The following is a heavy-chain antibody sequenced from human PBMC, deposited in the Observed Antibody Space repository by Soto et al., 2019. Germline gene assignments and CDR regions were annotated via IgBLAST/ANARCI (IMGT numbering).Heavy chain of an antibody. Sequence: QLQLQESGSGLVKPSQTLSLTCAVSGGSISSGGYSWSWIRQPPGKGLEWIGYISHSGSTYYKPSIKSRVTISVDRSKNQFSLKLSSVIAADTAMYYCASGSHVPHYWGQGTLVTVSS. J-gene: IGHJ4*02. V-gene: IGHV4-30-2*01. CDR3: ASGSHVPHY. CDR1: GGSISSGGYS. CDR2: ISHSGST. D-gene: IGHD6-6*01.